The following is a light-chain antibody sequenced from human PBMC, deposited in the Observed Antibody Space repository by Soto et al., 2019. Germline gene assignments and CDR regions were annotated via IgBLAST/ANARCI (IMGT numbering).Light chain of an antibody. J-gene: IGKJ1*01. CDR2: AAS. CDR1: QGISSY. CDR3: QQLYSYPWE. Sequence: DIQLTQSPSFLSASVGDRVTINCRASQGISSYLAWYQQKPGKAPKLLIYAASTLQSGDPSTFSGSGFAREFSLTMGSLEPEDFEAYYCQQLYSYPWEFGRGIKVESK. V-gene: IGKV1-9*01.